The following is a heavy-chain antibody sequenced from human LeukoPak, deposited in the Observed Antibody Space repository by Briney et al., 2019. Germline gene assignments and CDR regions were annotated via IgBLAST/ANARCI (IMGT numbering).Heavy chain of an antibody. Sequence: PSETLSLTCTVSGGSISSSSYYWGWIRQPTGQGLEWIGSIYYSRSTYYNPSLKSRVTISVDTSKNQFSLKLSSVTAADTAVYYCARHPNYMDVWGKGTTVTVSS. CDR3: ARHPNYMDV. CDR1: GGSISSSSYY. CDR2: IYYSRST. V-gene: IGHV4-39*01. J-gene: IGHJ6*03.